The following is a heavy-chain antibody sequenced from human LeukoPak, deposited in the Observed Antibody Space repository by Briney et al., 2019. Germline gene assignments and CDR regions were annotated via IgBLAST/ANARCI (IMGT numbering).Heavy chain of an antibody. CDR2: TSANNDNT. Sequence: GASVKLSCTASGYSFTTYGINWVRQAPGQGLEWMAWTSANNDNTNYAQKFQGRVTMTTDTSTSTAYMELRSLNSDDTAVYYCARSSASGSAWYGRLWGQGTLVTVSS. V-gene: IGHV1-18*01. D-gene: IGHD6-19*01. J-gene: IGHJ4*02. CDR3: ARSSASGSAWYGRL. CDR1: GYSFTTYG.